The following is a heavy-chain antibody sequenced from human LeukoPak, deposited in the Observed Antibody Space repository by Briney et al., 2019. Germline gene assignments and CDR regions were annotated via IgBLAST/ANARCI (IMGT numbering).Heavy chain of an antibody. CDR2: IRYDGSNK. CDR1: GFTFSSYG. D-gene: IGHD3-22*01. V-gene: IGHV3-30*02. CDR3: AKHGDYYDSSGYYS. J-gene: IGHJ4*02. Sequence: GGSLRLSCAASGFTFSSYGMHWVRQAPGKGLEWVAFIRYDGSNKYYADSVKGRFTISRDNAKNSLYLQMNSLRAEDTALYYCAKHGDYYDSSGYYSWGQGTLVTVSS.